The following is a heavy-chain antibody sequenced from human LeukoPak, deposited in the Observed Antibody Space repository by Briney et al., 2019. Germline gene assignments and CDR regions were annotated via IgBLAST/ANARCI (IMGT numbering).Heavy chain of an antibody. CDR2: IYPGDSDT. CDR1: GYSFTSYW. J-gene: IGHJ5*02. V-gene: IGHV5-51*01. Sequence: GASLQISCKGSGYSFTSYWIGWVRQLPGKGLEWMGIIYPGDSDTRYSPSFQGQVTISADKSISTAYLQWSSLKASDTAMYYCARLSIVVPAANPIGWFDPWGQGTLVTVSS. CDR3: ARLSIVVPAANPIGWFDP. D-gene: IGHD2-2*01.